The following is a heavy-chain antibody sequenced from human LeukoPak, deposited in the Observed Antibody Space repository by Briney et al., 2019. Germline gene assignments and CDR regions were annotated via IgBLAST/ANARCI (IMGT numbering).Heavy chain of an antibody. CDR2: ISVASNT. CDR1: GLAFSSYA. J-gene: IGHJ4*02. CDR3: ADYGVSGVRNNFY. V-gene: IGHV3-23*01. Sequence: PGGSLRLSCAASGLAFSSYAMSWVRQAPGKGLERVSTISVASNTFYADSVKGRFTISRDNSRNTAYLQMTSLRADDTAVYYCADYGVSGVRNNFYWGQGTLVTVSS. D-gene: IGHD3-3*01.